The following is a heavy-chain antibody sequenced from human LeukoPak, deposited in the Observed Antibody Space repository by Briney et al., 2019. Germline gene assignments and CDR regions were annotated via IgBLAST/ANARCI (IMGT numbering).Heavy chain of an antibody. V-gene: IGHV4-34*01. CDR3: ARGHLYRVRGTPSRFFDY. CDR1: GFTFSDHY. D-gene: IGHD3-10*01. CDR2: INHSGST. Sequence: PGGSLRLPCAASGFTFSDHYMDWVRQAPGKGLEWIGEINHSGSTNYNPSLKSRVTISVDTSKNQFSLKLSSVTAADTAVYYCARGHLYRVRGTPSRFFDYWGQGTLVTVSS. J-gene: IGHJ4*02.